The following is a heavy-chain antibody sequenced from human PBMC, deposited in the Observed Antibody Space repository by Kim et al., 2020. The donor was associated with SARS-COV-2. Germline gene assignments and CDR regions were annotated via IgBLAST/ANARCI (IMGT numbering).Heavy chain of an antibody. CDR1: GGSISSYY. J-gene: IGHJ6*02. D-gene: IGHD6-13*01. Sequence: SETLSLTCTVSGGSISSYYWSWIRQPPGKGLEWIGYIYYSGSTNYNPSLKSRVTISVDTSKNQFSLKLSSVTAADTAVYYCARDMSADSSSWGSPGYGMDVWGQGTTVTVSS. CDR2: IYYSGST. CDR3: ARDMSADSSSWGSPGYGMDV. V-gene: IGHV4-59*13.